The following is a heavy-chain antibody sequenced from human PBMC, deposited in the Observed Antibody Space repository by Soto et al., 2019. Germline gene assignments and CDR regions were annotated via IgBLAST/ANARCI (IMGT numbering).Heavy chain of an antibody. Sequence: QVQLQESGPGLVKPSQTLSLTCTVSGGSISSGGYYWTWIRQHPGKGLEWIGYNYYSGITYYNPSLKSQVTISLDTSKTQFSLKLSSVTAADTAVYYCARGSSIAGLYYGMDVWAKGPRSPSP. D-gene: IGHD6-6*01. CDR3: ARGSSIAGLYYGMDV. CDR2: NYYSGIT. V-gene: IGHV4-31*01. J-gene: IGHJ6*02. CDR1: GGSISSGGYY.